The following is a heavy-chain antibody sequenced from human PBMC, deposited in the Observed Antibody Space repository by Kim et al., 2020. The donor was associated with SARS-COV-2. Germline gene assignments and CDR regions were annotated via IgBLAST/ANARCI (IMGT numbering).Heavy chain of an antibody. CDR3: AKESGSGSYYAWTYYYYGMDV. D-gene: IGHD3-10*01. Sequence: GGSLRLSCAASGFTFSSYGMQWVRQAPGKGLEWVAVISYDGSNKYYADSVKGRFTISRDNSKNTLYLQMNSLRAEDTAVYYCAKESGSGSYYAWTYYYYGMDVWGQGTTVTVSS. CDR2: ISYDGSNK. CDR1: GFTFSSYG. V-gene: IGHV3-30*18. J-gene: IGHJ6*02.